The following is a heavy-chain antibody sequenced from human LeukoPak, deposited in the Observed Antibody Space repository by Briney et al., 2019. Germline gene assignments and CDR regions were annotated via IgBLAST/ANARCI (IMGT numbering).Heavy chain of an antibody. J-gene: IGHJ4*02. Sequence: SQTLSLTCAISGDSVSSNNGAWNWIRQSPSRGLEWLRRTYYRSKWYNDYAGSLISRITISPDTSKNQFSLQLYSVTPEDTAVYYCARDVGTTGWHTFDYWGQGTLVTVPS. CDR2: TYYRSKWYN. D-gene: IGHD3-9*01. CDR3: ARDVGTTGWHTFDY. V-gene: IGHV6-1*01. CDR1: GDSVSSNNGA.